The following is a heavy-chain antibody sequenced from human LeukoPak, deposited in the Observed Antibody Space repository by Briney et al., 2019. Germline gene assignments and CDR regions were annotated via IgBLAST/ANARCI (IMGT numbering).Heavy chain of an antibody. CDR2: IIPIFGTA. CDR3: ARVRGSGINFDY. J-gene: IGHJ4*02. CDR1: GGTFSSYA. V-gene: IGHV1-69*05. Sequence: SVKVSCKASGGTFSSYAISWVRQAPGQGLEWMGRIIPIFGTANYAQKFQGRVTITTDESTSPAYMELSSLRSEDTAVYYCARVRGSGINFDYWGQGTLVTVSS. D-gene: IGHD3-10*01.